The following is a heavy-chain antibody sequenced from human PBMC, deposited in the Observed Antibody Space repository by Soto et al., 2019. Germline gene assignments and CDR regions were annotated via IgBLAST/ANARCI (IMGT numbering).Heavy chain of an antibody. CDR1: GGSFSGYY. D-gene: IGHD1-26*01. V-gene: IGHV4-34*12. CDR2: IIHSEST. CDR3: ARQRPTDGRWEFANYYGMDV. J-gene: IGHJ6*02. Sequence: PSETLSLTCAVSGGSFSGYYWSWVRQPPGKGLEWIGEIIHSESTKYNPSLKSRVTISVDTSKNQFSLKLSSVTAADTAVYYCARQRPTDGRWEFANYYGMDVWGQGTPVTVSS.